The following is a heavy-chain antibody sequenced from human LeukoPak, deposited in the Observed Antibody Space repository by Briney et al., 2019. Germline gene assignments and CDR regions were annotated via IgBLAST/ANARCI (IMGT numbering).Heavy chain of an antibody. CDR3: ARDFGSVLLWFGELLGSFDY. CDR2: ISYDGSNK. V-gene: IGHV3-30*03. Sequence: GGSLRLSCAASGFTFSSYGMHWVRQAPGKGLEWVAVISYDGSNKYYADSVKGRFTISRDNSKNTLYLQMNSLRAEDTAVYYCARDFGSVLLWFGELLGSFDYWGQGTLVTVSS. D-gene: IGHD3-10*01. CDR1: GFTFSSYG. J-gene: IGHJ4*02.